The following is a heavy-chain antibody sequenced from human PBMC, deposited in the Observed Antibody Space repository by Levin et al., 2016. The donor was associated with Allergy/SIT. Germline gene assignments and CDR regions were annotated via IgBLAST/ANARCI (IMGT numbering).Heavy chain of an antibody. V-gene: IGHV3-21*04. Sequence: GESLKISCAASGFTFSSYSMNWVRQAPGKGLEWVSSISSSSSYIYYADSVKGRFTISRDNAKNSLYLQMNSLRAEDTAVYYCARDPYGDYVSYGMDVWGQGTTVTVSS. J-gene: IGHJ6*02. D-gene: IGHD4-17*01. CDR3: ARDPYGDYVSYGMDV. CDR1: GFTFSSYS. CDR2: ISSSSSYI.